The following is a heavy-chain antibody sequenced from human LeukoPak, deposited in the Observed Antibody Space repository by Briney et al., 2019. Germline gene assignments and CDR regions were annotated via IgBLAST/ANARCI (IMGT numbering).Heavy chain of an antibody. D-gene: IGHD2-15*01. CDR3: ARGRYCSGGSCYLDY. Sequence: PSETLSLTCTVSGGSISSYYWSWIRQPPGKGLEWIGYIYYSGSTNYNPSLKSRVTISVDTSKNQFSLKLNSVTAADTAVYYCARGRYCSGGSCYLDYWGQGTLVTVPS. CDR1: GGSISSYY. CDR2: IYYSGST. J-gene: IGHJ4*02. V-gene: IGHV4-59*01.